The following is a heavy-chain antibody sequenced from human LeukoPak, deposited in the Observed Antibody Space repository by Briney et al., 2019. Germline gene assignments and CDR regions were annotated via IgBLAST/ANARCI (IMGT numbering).Heavy chain of an antibody. CDR3: AGACSSTSCFTFDP. CDR1: GGTFSSYA. J-gene: IGHJ5*02. CDR2: IIPILGIA. V-gene: IGHV1-69*04. D-gene: IGHD2-2*01. Sequence: GASVKVSCKASGGTFSSYAISWVRQAPGQGLEWMGRIIPILGIANYAQKFQGRVTITADKSTSTAYMELSSLRSEDTAVYYCAGACSSTSCFTFDPWGQGTLVTVSS.